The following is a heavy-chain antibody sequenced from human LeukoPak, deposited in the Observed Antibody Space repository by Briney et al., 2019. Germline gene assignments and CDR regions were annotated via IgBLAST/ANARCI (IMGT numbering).Heavy chain of an antibody. Sequence: KPSETLSLTCTVSGGSVSSGTYYWTWIRQPAGKGLEWIERIYISGSTNFDPSLKSRVSISLDTSQNQFSLKLSSVTAADTAVYYCAREGAARNFDYWGQGILVTVSS. D-gene: IGHD6-6*01. J-gene: IGHJ4*02. V-gene: IGHV4-61*02. CDR1: GGSVSSGTYY. CDR3: AREGAARNFDY. CDR2: IYISGST.